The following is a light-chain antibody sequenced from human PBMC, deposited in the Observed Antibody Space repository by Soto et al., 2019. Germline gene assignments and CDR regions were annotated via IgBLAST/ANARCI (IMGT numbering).Light chain of an antibody. J-gene: IGKJ2*01. CDR3: QQYSNWPRT. V-gene: IGKV3-15*01. CDR1: QSVSSN. Sequence: EIVMTQSPGTLSVSPGQRATLSCRASQSVSSNLAWYQQKPDQAPRLLIYGASTRATGIPARFSGSGSGTEFTLTLSSLQSEDVAVYYCQQYSNWPRTFGQGTKLEIK. CDR2: GAS.